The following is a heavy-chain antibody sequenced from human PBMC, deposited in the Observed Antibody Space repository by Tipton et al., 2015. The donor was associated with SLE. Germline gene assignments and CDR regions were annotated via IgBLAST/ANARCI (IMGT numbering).Heavy chain of an antibody. J-gene: IGHJ4*02. CDR1: GGTFSSYA. CDR3: ARDRCSGGSCYSD. Sequence: QSGPEVKKPGSSVKVSCKASGGTFSSYAISWVRQAPGQGLEWMGGIIPIFGIANYAQKFQGRVTITTDESTSTAYMELSSLRSEDTAVYYCARDRCSGGSCYSDWGQGTLVTVSS. D-gene: IGHD2-15*01. V-gene: IGHV1-69*05. CDR2: IIPIFGIA.